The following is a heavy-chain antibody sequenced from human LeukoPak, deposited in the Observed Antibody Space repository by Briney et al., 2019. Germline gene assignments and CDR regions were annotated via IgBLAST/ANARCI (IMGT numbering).Heavy chain of an antibody. CDR1: GGSISSSSYH. CDR2: MYYRGTT. V-gene: IGHV4-39*02. CDR3: VREYSRSVVAGSRPDL. D-gene: IGHD2-21*01. Sequence: SETLALTCTVSGGSISSSSYHWGWIRQSPGKGLEWLGSMYYRGTTYENSSLKSRLTLSIDTSKNQFSLKLTSVTAADTGVYYCVREYSRSVVAGSRPDLWGQGLLVTVSS. J-gene: IGHJ4*02.